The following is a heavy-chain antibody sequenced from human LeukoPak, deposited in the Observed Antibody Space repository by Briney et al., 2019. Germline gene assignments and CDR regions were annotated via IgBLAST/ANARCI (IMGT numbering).Heavy chain of an antibody. CDR2: ISSTGGST. CDR3: AKDNVWGSYRYKGDFDY. Sequence: GGSLRLSCAASGFTFSIYAMTWVRQAPGKGLEWVSGISSTGGSTYYADSVKGRFTISRDNSQNTLYLQVNSLRAEDTAVYYCAKDNVWGSYRYKGDFDYWGQGTLVTVSS. J-gene: IGHJ4*02. D-gene: IGHD3-16*02. CDR1: GFTFSIYA. V-gene: IGHV3-23*01.